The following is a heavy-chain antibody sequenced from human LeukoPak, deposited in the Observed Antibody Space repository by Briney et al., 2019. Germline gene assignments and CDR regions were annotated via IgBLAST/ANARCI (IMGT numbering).Heavy chain of an antibody. CDR1: GFTFSNNA. Sequence: GGSLRLSCAAYGFTFSNNAMSWVRQAPGKGLEWVSATSTSSGSAYYADSVKGRFTISRDNSKNTLYLQMDSLRAEDTAVYYCARYSGSYYYPPAWDLWGQGTLVTVSS. CDR3: ARYSGSYYYPPAWDL. J-gene: IGHJ4*02. CDR2: TSTSSGSA. D-gene: IGHD1-26*01. V-gene: IGHV3-23*01.